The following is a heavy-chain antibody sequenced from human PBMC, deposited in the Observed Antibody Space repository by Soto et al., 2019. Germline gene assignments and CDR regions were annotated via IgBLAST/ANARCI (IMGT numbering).Heavy chain of an antibody. CDR3: ARSILTGYPRGDAFDI. CDR1: GYSFTSYW. Sequence: ESLKISCKGSGYSFTSYWIGWVRQMPGKGLEWMGIIYPGDSDTRYSPSFQGQVTISADKSISTAYLQWSSLKASDTAMYYCARSILTGYPRGDAFDIWGQGTMVTVSS. J-gene: IGHJ3*02. CDR2: IYPGDSDT. V-gene: IGHV5-51*01. D-gene: IGHD3-9*01.